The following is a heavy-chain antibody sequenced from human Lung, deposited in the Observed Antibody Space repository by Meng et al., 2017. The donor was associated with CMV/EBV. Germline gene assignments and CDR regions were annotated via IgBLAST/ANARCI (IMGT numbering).Heavy chain of an antibody. CDR2: ISYDGSDK. CDR3: ARRNFYCTNGVCYLDY. D-gene: IGHD2-8*01. CDR1: GFTFSSYA. J-gene: IGHJ4*02. Sequence: GGSLRLXCAASGFTFSSYAMHWVRQAPGKGLEWLAVISYDGSDKYYTDSVKGRFTISRDSPKNTLLLQMNSLRAEDTAVYYCARRNFYCTNGVCYLDYWGQGXLVTVSS. V-gene: IGHV3-30*04.